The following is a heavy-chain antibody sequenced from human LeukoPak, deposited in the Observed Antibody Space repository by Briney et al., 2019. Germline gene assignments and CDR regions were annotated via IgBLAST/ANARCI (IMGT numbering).Heavy chain of an antibody. V-gene: IGHV1-46*01. CDR2: INPSGGST. CDR3: AGGLWQWLVG. Sequence: ASVKVSCKASGYTFTRYYMHWVRQAPGQGLEWMGIINPSGGSTNYAQKFQGRVTMTRDTSTSTVYMELSSLRSEDTAVYYCAGGLWQWLVGWGQGTLVTVSS. J-gene: IGHJ4*02. D-gene: IGHD6-19*01. CDR1: GYTFTRYY.